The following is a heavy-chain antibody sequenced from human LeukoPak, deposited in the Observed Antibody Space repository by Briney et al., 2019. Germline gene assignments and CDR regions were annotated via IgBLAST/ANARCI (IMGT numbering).Heavy chain of an antibody. Sequence: GGSLRLSCAASGFTFSSYSMNWVRQAPGKGLEWVSSISSSSSTIYYADSVKGRFTISRDNAKNSLYLQMNSLRAEDTAVYYCARDYYDFWSGYAYGMDVWGQGTTVTVSS. V-gene: IGHV3-48*01. D-gene: IGHD3-3*01. J-gene: IGHJ6*02. CDR1: GFTFSSYS. CDR3: ARDYYDFWSGYAYGMDV. CDR2: ISSSSSTI.